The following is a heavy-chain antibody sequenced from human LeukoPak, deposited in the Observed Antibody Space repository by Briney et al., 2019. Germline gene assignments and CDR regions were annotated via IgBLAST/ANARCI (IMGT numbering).Heavy chain of an antibody. V-gene: IGHV3-48*04. CDR1: GFSFSGYS. D-gene: IGHD2-21*01. Sequence: AGGSLRLSCAASGFSFSGYSTNWVRQAPGKGLDWVSYISSGSRTIFYAESVKGRFTISRDNAKNLLYLEMNSLRAEDTAVYYCVRESIRGTRDFDYWGQGTLVTVSS. CDR2: ISSGSRTI. CDR3: VRESIRGTRDFDY. J-gene: IGHJ4*02.